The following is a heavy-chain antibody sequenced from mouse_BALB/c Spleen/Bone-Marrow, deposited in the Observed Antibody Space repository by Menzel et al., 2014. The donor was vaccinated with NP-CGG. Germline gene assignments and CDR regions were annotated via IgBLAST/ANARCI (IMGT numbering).Heavy chain of an antibody. D-gene: IGHD1-3*01. CDR1: GFTFNTTA. Sequence: EVQLQQSGGGLVQPKGSLKLSCAASGFTFNTTAMNWVRQAPGKGLEWVARISSKSNNYATYYADSVKDRFTISRDDSQSMLYLQMNNLKTEDTAIYYCVRGGITFDYWGKGTTLTVSS. CDR3: VRGGITFDY. V-gene: IGHV10S3*01. J-gene: IGHJ2*01. CDR2: ISSKSNNYAT.